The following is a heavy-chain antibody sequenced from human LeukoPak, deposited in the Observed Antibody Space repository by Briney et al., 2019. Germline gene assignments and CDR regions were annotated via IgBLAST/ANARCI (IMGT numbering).Heavy chain of an antibody. CDR1: GYAFTSYD. CDR2: MNPNSGKT. Sequence: ASVKVSCKASGYAFTSYDINWVRQAPGQGLEWMGWMNPNSGKTGYAQKFQARVTMARNPSISTAYMELSGLKSEDTAVYYCARESGFYGSGSRYWGQGTLVTVSS. J-gene: IGHJ4*02. D-gene: IGHD3-10*01. CDR3: ARESGFYGSGSRY. V-gene: IGHV1-8*01.